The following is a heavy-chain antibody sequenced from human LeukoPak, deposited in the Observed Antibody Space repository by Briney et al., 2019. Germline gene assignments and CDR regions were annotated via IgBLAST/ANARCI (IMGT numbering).Heavy chain of an antibody. CDR1: GFTFSSYW. CDR3: AREGGVTTGPLFDY. CDR2: IKQDGSEK. J-gene: IGHJ4*02. D-gene: IGHD4-17*01. Sequence: GGSLRLSCAASGFTFSSYWMSWVRQAPGKGLEWVANIKQDGSEKYYVDSVKGRFTISRDNAKNSLYLQMNSLRAEDTAVYYCAREGGVTTGPLFDYWGQGTLVTVSS. V-gene: IGHV3-7*01.